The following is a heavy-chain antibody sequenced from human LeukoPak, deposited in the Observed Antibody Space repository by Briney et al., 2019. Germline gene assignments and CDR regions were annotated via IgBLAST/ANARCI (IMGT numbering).Heavy chain of an antibody. V-gene: IGHV3-30*03. J-gene: IGHJ6*03. D-gene: IGHD6-6*01. CDR3: VAARNYYYMDV. CDR2: ISYDGSNK. Sequence: GGSLRLSCVASGFTFSDYWMNWVRQAPGKGLEWVAVISYDGSNKYYADSVKGRFTISRDNSKNTLYLQMNSLRAEDTAVYYCVAARNYYYMDVWGKGTTVTVSS. CDR1: GFTFSDYW.